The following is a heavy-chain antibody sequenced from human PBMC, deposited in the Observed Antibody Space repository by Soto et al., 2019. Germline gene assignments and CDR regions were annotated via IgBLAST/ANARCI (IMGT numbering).Heavy chain of an antibody. D-gene: IGHD3-10*02. Sequence: TSETLSLTCAVYGGSFSGYYWSWIRQPPGKGLEWIGEINHSGSTNYNPSPKSRVTISVDTSKNQFSLKLSSVTAADTAVYYCARAARFYVRGSGMDVWGQGTTVTVSS. CDR2: INHSGST. CDR3: ARAARFYVRGSGMDV. CDR1: GGSFSGYY. V-gene: IGHV4-34*01. J-gene: IGHJ6*02.